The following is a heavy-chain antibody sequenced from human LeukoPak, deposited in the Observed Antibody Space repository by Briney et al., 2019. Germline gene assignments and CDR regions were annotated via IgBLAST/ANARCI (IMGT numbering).Heavy chain of an antibody. V-gene: IGHV4-4*02. Sequence: SETLSLTCTVSGDSINSLDLWSWVRQPPGKGLEWIGEMYLSGTTHSNPSVKSRVTISIDKSKNQFFLSLSSVTAADTAVYYCAGLVGRYSSGLYYYYFDYWGQGTLVPVSS. CDR3: AGLVGRYSSGLYYYYFDY. CDR1: GDSINSLDL. J-gene: IGHJ4*02. CDR2: MYLSGTT. D-gene: IGHD3-22*01.